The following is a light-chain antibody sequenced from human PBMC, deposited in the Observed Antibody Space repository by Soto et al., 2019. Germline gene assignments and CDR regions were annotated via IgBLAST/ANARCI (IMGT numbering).Light chain of an antibody. CDR3: QQYGSSPLIT. CDR1: QSVSSY. CDR2: GAS. Sequence: EIVLTQSPATLSLSPGERATLSCRASQSVSSYLAWYQQKPGQAPRLLIYGASSRATGIPDRLSGRGSGTDFTLTLSRLEPEDFAVYYCQQYGSSPLITFGKGTRLE. V-gene: IGKV3-20*01. J-gene: IGKJ5*01.